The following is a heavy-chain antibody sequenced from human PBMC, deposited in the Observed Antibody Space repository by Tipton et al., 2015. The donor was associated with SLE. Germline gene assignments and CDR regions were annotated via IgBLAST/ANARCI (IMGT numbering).Heavy chain of an antibody. V-gene: IGHV4-59*11. CDR3: ARVTDSVRCSGASCFSGAFDI. J-gene: IGHJ3*02. CDR2: IYYSGST. CDR1: GGSISSHY. D-gene: IGHD2-15*01. Sequence: GLVKPSETLSLTCTASGGSISSHYWSWIRQPPGKGLEWIGYIYYSGSTNYNPSLESRVTISVDTSKNQLSLKLSSVTAADTAVYYCARVTDSVRCSGASCFSGAFDIWGQGTMVTVSS.